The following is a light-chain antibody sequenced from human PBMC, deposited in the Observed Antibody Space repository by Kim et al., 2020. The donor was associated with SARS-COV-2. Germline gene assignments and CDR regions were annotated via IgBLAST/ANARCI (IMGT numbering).Light chain of an antibody. J-gene: IGKJ5*01. V-gene: IGKV3D-20*01. CDR2: GAS. Sequence: EIVLTQSPATLSLSQGERATLSCGASQSVANDYLAWYQQKPGLAPRLLMYGASSRATGIPDRFSGSGSGTDFTLTISRLEPEDFAVYYCQHYGSSSITFGQATRLEIK. CDR1: QSVANDY. CDR3: QHYGSSSIT.